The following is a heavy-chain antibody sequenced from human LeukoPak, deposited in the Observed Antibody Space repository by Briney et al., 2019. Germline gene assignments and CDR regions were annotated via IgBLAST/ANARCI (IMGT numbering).Heavy chain of an antibody. CDR2: TYYRSKWSF. Sequence: SQTLSLTCAISGDSIFTNNVAWNWIRQSPSRGLEWLGRTYYRSKWSFDYAVSVKGRITINADTSKNQFSLQLSSVTPEDTAVYYCARGKYTSFDNWGQGTLVTVSS. J-gene: IGHJ4*02. CDR3: ARGKYTSFDN. D-gene: IGHD6-6*01. CDR1: GDSIFTNNVA. V-gene: IGHV6-1*01.